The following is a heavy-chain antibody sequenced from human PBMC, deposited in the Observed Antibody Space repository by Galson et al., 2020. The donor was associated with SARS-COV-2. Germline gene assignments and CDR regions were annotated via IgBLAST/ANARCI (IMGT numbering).Heavy chain of an antibody. V-gene: IGHV4-31*03. D-gene: IGHD3-16*01. CDR1: DDSITKNYY. Sequence: SQTLSLTCSVSDDSITKNYYSSWIRQHPGKGLEWIGYIFHTGTTHYNPSFESRLTISVDTSKNQFSLSLTSVTAADTAVYYCARSQLNYGDRDFDLWGRGTLVTVSS. CDR3: ARSQLNYGDRDFDL. J-gene: IGHJ2*01. CDR2: IFHTGTT.